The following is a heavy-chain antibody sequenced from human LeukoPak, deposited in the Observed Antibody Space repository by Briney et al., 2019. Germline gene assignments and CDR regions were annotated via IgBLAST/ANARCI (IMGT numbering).Heavy chain of an antibody. V-gene: IGHV3-7*01. Sequence: PGGSLRLSCAASGFSFSTYWMSWVRQAPGKGLEWVANINQDGTEKYYVDSVKGRFTVSRDYAKNSLYLQMNSLRVEDTAVYYCAKVAKYYYGPETYYFFEQWGQGTLVTVSS. J-gene: IGHJ4*02. CDR2: INQDGTEK. CDR3: AKVAKYYYGPETYYFFEQ. D-gene: IGHD3-10*01. CDR1: GFSFSTYW.